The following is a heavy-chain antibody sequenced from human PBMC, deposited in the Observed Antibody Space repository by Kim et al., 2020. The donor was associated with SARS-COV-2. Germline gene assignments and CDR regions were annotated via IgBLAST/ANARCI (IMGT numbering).Heavy chain of an antibody. Sequence: SLKSRVTISVDTSKNQFSLKLSSVTAADTAVYYCARAGYYYDSSGYYFDYWGQGTLVTVSS. CDR3: ARAGYYYDSSGYYFDY. V-gene: IGHV4-31*02. D-gene: IGHD3-22*01. J-gene: IGHJ4*02.